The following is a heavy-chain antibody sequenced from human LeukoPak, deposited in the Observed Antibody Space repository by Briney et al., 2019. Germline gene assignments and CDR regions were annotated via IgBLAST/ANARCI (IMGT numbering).Heavy chain of an antibody. V-gene: IGHV3-30-3*01. J-gene: IGHJ5*02. CDR1: GFTFSSYA. CDR2: ISYDGSNK. CDR3: AREAGSMIVNGRAYNWFDP. D-gene: IGHD3-22*01. Sequence: GGSLRLSCAASGFTFSSYAMHWVRQAPGKGLEWVAVISYDGSNKYYADSVKGRFTISRDNSKNTLYLQMNSLRAEDTAVYYCAREAGSMIVNGRAYNWFDPWGQGTLVTVSS.